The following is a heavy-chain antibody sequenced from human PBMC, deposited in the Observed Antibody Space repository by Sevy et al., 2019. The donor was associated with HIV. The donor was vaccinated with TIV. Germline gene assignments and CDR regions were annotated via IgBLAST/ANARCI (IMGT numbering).Heavy chain of an antibody. CDR3: ARDPRTDYYDSSGTFDY. CDR1: GFTFSSYG. V-gene: IGHV3-33*01. Sequence: GGSLRLSCAASGFTFSSYGMHWVRQAPGKGLEWVAVIWYDGSNKYYADSVKGRFTISRDNSKNTLYLQMNSLRAEDTAVYYCARDPRTDYYDSSGTFDYWGQRTLVTVSS. J-gene: IGHJ4*02. D-gene: IGHD3-22*01. CDR2: IWYDGSNK.